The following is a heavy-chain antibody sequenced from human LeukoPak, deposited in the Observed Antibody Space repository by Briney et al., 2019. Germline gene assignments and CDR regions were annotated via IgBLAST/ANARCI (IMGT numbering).Heavy chain of an antibody. CDR2: ISYDGKVT. D-gene: IGHD3-10*01. V-gene: IGHV3-30*18. J-gene: IGHJ4*02. CDR1: GFTFSYFG. Sequence: GGSLRLSCGASGFTFSYFGMHWVRQAPGKGLEWMAVISYDGKVTYYADSVKGRFTISRDNSNNILYLQMTSLRGEDTALYYCAKEKDYRVSTSCDYWGQGTQVTVSS. CDR3: AKEKDYRVSTSCDY.